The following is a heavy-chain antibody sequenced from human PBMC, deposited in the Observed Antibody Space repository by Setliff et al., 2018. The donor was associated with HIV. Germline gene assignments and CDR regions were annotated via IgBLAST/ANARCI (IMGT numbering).Heavy chain of an antibody. CDR3: ARDLIWGFDY. V-gene: IGHV3-48*01. J-gene: IGHJ4*02. CDR1: GFTFSSYS. D-gene: IGHD3-16*01. CDR2: ISGNSGAV. Sequence: LRLSCAASGFTFSSYSMNWVRQAPGKGLEWVSFISGNSGAVTYADSVKGRFTISRDNARNSLYLQLNSLRAEDTAVYYCARDLIWGFDYWGQGTPVTVSS.